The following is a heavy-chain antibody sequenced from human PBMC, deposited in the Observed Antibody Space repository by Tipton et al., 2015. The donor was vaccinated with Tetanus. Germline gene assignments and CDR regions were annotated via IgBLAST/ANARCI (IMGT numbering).Heavy chain of an antibody. V-gene: IGHV5-10-1*01. J-gene: IGHJ4*02. CDR3: ARFGAGLQGP. Sequence: QLVQSGAEVKKPGESLRISCKGSGYSFTKYWINWVRQMPGKGLEWMGRIDPIDSYTDYSPSFQGHVTISADKSISTAYLQWSSLKASDTAMYYCARFGAGLQGPWGQGTLVTVSS. D-gene: IGHD3-10*01. CDR1: GYSFTKYW. CDR2: IDPIDSYT.